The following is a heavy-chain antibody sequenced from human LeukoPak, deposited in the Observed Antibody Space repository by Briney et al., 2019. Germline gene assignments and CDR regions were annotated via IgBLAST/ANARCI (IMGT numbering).Heavy chain of an antibody. V-gene: IGHV1-18*01. CDR3: ARRYCSSGSCYYALDY. CDR1: GYTFTIYS. CDR2: ISAYNGNT. D-gene: IGHD2-15*01. J-gene: IGHJ4*02. Sequence: ASVKVSCKASGYTFTIYSITWVRPAPGQGLEWMGWISAYNGNTNYAQKFQDRVTMTTDTSTSTAYMELRSLRSDDTAIYYCARRYCSSGSCYYALDYWGQGTLVTVSS.